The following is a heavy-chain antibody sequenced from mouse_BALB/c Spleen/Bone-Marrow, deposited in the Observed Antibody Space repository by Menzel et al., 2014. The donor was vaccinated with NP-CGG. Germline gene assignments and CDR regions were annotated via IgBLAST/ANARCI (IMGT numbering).Heavy chain of an antibody. CDR2: IRNKANGYTT. J-gene: IGHJ2*01. CDR3: ARDKGRVFFDY. CDR1: GFTFTDYY. V-gene: IGHV7-3*02. Sequence: EVQLMESGGGLVQPGGSLRLSCATSGFTFTDYYMNWVRQPPGKALEWLGFIRNKANGYTTEYSASVKSRFTISRDNSQNILYLQMNTLRADDSATYYCARDKGRVFFDYWGQGTTLTVSS.